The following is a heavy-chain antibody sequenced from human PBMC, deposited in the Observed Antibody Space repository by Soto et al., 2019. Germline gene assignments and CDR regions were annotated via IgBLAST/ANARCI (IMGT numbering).Heavy chain of an antibody. CDR1: GGPISGYY. CDR3: AANRRGAYEGLFDL. J-gene: IGHJ3*01. Sequence: QVQLRESGPGLVKPSETLSLTCNVSGGPISGYYWNWVRQPAGKGLEWIGRSYSAGTTDLNPSLKSRVIMSVDPSSNQFALKLLSVTAADTAVYYCAANRRGAYEGLFDLWGQGTTVTVSS. V-gene: IGHV4-4*07. D-gene: IGHD2-21*01. CDR2: SYSAGTT.